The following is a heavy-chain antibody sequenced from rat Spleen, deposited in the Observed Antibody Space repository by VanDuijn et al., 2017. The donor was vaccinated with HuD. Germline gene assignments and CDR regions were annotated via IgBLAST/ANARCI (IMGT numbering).Heavy chain of an antibody. CDR2: ISYEGSST. V-gene: IGHV5-22*01. J-gene: IGHJ2*01. CDR1: GFTFSNYG. CDR3: ARHGSY. Sequence: EVQLVESDGGLVQPGRSLKLSCAASGFTFSNYGMAWVRQAPTKGLEWVASISYEGSSTYYGDSVKGRFTISRDNAKSTLYLQMNSLRSEDTATYYCARHGSYWGQGVMVTVSS.